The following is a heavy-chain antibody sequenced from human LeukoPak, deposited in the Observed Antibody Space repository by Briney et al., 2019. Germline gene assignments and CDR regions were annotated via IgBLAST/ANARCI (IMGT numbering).Heavy chain of an antibody. D-gene: IGHD3-22*01. CDR1: GFTFSSYA. CDR2: ISGSGGST. J-gene: IGHJ3*02. CDR3: AKDLYDSSGYYPPGAFDI. Sequence: PGGSLRLSCVASGFTFSSYAMSWVRQAPGKGLEWVSAISGSGGSTYYADSVKGRFTISRDNSKNTLYLQMNSLRAKDTAVYYCAKDLYDSSGYYPPGAFDIWGQGTMVTVSS. V-gene: IGHV3-23*01.